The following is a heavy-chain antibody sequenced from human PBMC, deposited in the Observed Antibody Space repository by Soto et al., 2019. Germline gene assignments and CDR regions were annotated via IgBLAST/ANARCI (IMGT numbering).Heavy chain of an antibody. Sequence: QVQLVQSRGEVKKPGASVKVSCKTSGYSFTTDGISRVRQAPGQGLEWMGWISGYNGNTNYAQNLQGRVTMTTDTSTSTAYMELRSLRSDDTAVYYCAREGPAPYYYYGMDVWGQGSTVTVSS. J-gene: IGHJ6*02. CDR1: GYSFTTDG. V-gene: IGHV1-18*01. CDR3: AREGPAPYYYYGMDV. CDR2: ISGYNGNT.